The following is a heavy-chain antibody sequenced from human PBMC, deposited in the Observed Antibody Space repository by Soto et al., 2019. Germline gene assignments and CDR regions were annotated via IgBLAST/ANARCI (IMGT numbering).Heavy chain of an antibody. D-gene: IGHD3-3*01. CDR2: ISSSSSTI. Sequence: EVQLVESGGGLVQPGGSLRLSCAASGFTFSSYSMNWVRQAPGKGLEWVSYISSSSSTIYYADSVKGRFTISRDNAKNSCILQINSLGDKDPVCFYCAGTPDGGSGYNYYYTGMESGAKGPRSPSP. V-gene: IGHV3-48*02. J-gene: IGHJ6*02. CDR1: GFTFSSYS. CDR3: AGTPDGGSGYNYYYTGMES.